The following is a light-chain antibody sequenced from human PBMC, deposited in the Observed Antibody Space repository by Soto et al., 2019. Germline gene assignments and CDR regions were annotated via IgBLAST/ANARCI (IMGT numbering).Light chain of an antibody. CDR2: EVD. J-gene: IGLJ3*02. CDR1: SGDVGGYDY. V-gene: IGLV2-14*01. Sequence: QSVLTQPASVSGSPGQSITISCTGTSGDVGGYDYVSWYQHHPGKAPKLIIYEVDNRTSGVSNRFSGSKSGNTASLTISGLQAEDEADYYCNSYTRSSTLDWVFGGGTKVTVL. CDR3: NSYTRSSTLDWV.